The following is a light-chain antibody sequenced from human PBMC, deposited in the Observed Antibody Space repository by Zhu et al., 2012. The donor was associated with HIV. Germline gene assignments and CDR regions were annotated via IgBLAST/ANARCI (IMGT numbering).Light chain of an antibody. Sequence: EIVMTQSPATLAVSPGERATLSCRASQTIGTNLAWYQQKPGQAPRLLISGVFTRATGIPARFSGSGSGREFTLTIDSVQSEDFGVYYCQQYDQWPPLTFGGGTKVELK. CDR1: QTIGTN. CDR2: GVF. CDR3: QQYDQWPPLT. V-gene: IGKV3-15*01. J-gene: IGKJ4*01.